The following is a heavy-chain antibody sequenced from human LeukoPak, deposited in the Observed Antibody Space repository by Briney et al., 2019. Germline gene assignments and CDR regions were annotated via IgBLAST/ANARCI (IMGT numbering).Heavy chain of an antibody. Sequence: GGSLRLSCAASGFTFSNAWMSWVRQAPGKGLEWVGRIESKTDGGTTDYAAPVKGRFTISRDDSKNTLYLQMNSLKTEDTAVYYCTTGQWLVPAYWGQGTLVTVSS. D-gene: IGHD6-19*01. V-gene: IGHV3-15*04. CDR3: TTGQWLVPAY. CDR1: GFTFSNAW. CDR2: IESKTDGGTT. J-gene: IGHJ4*02.